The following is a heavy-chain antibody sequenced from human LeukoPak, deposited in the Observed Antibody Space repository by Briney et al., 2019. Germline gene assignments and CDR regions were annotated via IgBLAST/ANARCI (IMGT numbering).Heavy chain of an antibody. CDR1: GYSLTSYW. CDR2: IYPGDSDT. CDR3: ARQPEARNWLVP. V-gene: IGHV5-51*01. J-gene: IGHJ5*02. Sequence: GESLKIPRKGSGYSLTSYWIGRVRQMPGKGLEWMGTIYPGDSDTRYSPPFEGEVTISADKSNSTAYLQWTIPKASGTATYYRARQPEARNWLVPWGEGTLVTVSS.